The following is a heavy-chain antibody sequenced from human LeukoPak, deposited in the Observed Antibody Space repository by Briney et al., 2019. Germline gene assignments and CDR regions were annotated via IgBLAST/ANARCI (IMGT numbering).Heavy chain of an antibody. Sequence: SETLSLTCTVSGVSISSYYWTWIRQPPGKGLEWIGFIPNSAITDYNPSLKSRVTISRDTSKNHLSLKLNSVTAADTAVYYCARVGYFGSGSYYRDYFEYWGQGTLVTVSS. J-gene: IGHJ4*02. V-gene: IGHV4-59*01. CDR1: GVSISSYY. CDR3: ARVGYFGSGSYYRDYFEY. D-gene: IGHD3-10*01. CDR2: IPNSAIT.